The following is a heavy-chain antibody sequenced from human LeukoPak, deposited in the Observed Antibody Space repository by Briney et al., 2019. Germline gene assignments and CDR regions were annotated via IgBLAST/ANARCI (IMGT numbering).Heavy chain of an antibody. CDR1: GFTFSTYA. J-gene: IGHJ4*02. Sequence: GGTLRLSCAASGFTFSTYAMSWVRQAPGKGLEWVTTISGGGDKQYADHVKGRFTVSRDDSKNTLYLQMNSLRAEDTALYYCAKDVNSSGYYLGFDYWGQGTLVTVSS. D-gene: IGHD3-22*01. CDR2: ISGGGDK. V-gene: IGHV3-23*01. CDR3: AKDVNSSGYYLGFDY.